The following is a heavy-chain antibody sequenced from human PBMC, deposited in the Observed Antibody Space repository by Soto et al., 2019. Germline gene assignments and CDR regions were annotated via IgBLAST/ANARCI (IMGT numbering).Heavy chain of an antibody. V-gene: IGHV1-18*01. D-gene: IGHD3-10*01. CDR3: ARAYGSGSYYNVGWFDP. CDR2: ISAYNGNT. J-gene: IGHJ5*02. Sequence: QVQLVQSGAEVKKPGASVKVSCKASGYTFTSYGISWVRQAPGQGLEWMGWISAYNGNTNYAQKLQGRVTMTTDTSTRTAYMELRSLRSDDTAVYYCARAYGSGSYYNVGWFDPWGQGTLVTVSS. CDR1: GYTFTSYG.